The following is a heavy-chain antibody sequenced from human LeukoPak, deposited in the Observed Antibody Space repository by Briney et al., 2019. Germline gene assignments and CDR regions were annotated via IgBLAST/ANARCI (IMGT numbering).Heavy chain of an antibody. J-gene: IGHJ5*02. CDR2: INPNSGGT. V-gene: IGHV1-2*04. CDR3: ARVGGSPPNWFDP. CDR1: GYTFTGYY. D-gene: IGHD1-26*01. Sequence: ASVKVSCKASGYTFTGYYMHWVRQAPGQGLEWMGWINPNSGGTNYAQKFQGWVTMTRDTSISTAYMELSRLRSDDTAVYYCARVGGSPPNWFDPWSQGTLVTVSS.